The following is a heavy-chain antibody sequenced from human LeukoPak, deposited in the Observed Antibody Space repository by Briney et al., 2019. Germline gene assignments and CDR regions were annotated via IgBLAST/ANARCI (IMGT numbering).Heavy chain of an antibody. D-gene: IGHD3-10*01. V-gene: IGHV4-39*07. Sequence: SETLSLTCTVSGGSISSSSYYWGWIRQPPGKGLEWIGSIYYSGSTYYNPSLKSRVSISVDTSKNQFSLNLKSVTATDTALYYCARPRVAGRTGWHFDVWGRGTLVTVSS. J-gene: IGHJ2*01. CDR2: IYYSGST. CDR1: GGSISSSSYY. CDR3: ARPRVAGRTGWHFDV.